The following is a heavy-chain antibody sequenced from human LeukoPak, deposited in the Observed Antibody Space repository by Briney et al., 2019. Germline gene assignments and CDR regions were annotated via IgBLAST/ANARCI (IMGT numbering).Heavy chain of an antibody. CDR3: ARSDPIAAAAYFDY. CDR1: GYTFTGYY. Sequence: GASVKVSCKASGYTFTGYYMHWVRQAPGQGLEWMGWINPNSGGTNYAQKFQGRVTVTRDTSISTAYMELSRLRSDDTAVYYCARSDPIAAAAYFDYWGQGTLVTVSS. V-gene: IGHV1-2*02. CDR2: INPNSGGT. J-gene: IGHJ4*02. D-gene: IGHD6-13*01.